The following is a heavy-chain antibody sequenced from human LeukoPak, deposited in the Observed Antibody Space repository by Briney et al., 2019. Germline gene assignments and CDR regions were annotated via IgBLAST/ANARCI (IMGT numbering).Heavy chain of an antibody. Sequence: ASVKVSCKASGYTFSNFDINWVRQATGQGLEWMAYMTPSSGNTGYAQKFQGRVTVTRNTSISTAYMELTSLRSDDTAVYYCARLLPLRYGRYYFDYWGQGTLVTVSS. CDR3: ARLLPLRYGRYYFDY. V-gene: IGHV1-8*02. D-gene: IGHD2/OR15-2a*01. CDR1: GYTFSNFD. CDR2: MTPSSGNT. J-gene: IGHJ4*02.